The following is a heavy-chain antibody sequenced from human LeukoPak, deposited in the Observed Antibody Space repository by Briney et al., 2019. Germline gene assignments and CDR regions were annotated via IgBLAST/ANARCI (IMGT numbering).Heavy chain of an antibody. V-gene: IGHV3-30-3*01. J-gene: IGHJ6*04. Sequence: PGGSLRLSCAASGFTFSSYAMHWVRRAPGKGLEWVAVISYDGSNKYYADSVKGRFTISRDNSKNTLYLQMNSLRAEDTAVYYCAKERAYQLLYPPVDMDVWGKGTTVTVSS. CDR3: AKERAYQLLYPPVDMDV. CDR1: GFTFSSYA. CDR2: ISYDGSNK. D-gene: IGHD2-2*02.